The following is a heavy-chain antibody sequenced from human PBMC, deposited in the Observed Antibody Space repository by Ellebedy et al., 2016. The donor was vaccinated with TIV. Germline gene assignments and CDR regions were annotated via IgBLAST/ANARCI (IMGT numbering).Heavy chain of an antibody. D-gene: IGHD3-16*01. Sequence: GESLKISCAASGFTFSGYWMSWVRQVLGKGLEWVAVIKEDGSETYYVDSVKGRFTISRDNAKNSLYLQMNSLRAEYTAVYYCAREDWGKNGSDLDIWGQGTMVTVSS. CDR1: GFTFSGYW. CDR3: AREDWGKNGSDLDI. V-gene: IGHV3-7*01. CDR2: IKEDGSET. J-gene: IGHJ3*02.